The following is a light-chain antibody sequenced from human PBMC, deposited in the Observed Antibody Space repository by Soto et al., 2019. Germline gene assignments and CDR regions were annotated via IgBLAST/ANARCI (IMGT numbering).Light chain of an antibody. V-gene: IGLV1-44*01. CDR2: TNN. J-gene: IGLJ1*01. Sequence: QSALTQPPSASGTPGQRVTISCSGSSSNIGSNTVNWYQQLPGTAPKLLIFTNNQRPSGVPDRFSGSKSGTSGSLAISGLQSEDEADYYCAAWDDSLNGYVFGDGTKVTVL. CDR1: SSNIGSNT. CDR3: AAWDDSLNGYV.